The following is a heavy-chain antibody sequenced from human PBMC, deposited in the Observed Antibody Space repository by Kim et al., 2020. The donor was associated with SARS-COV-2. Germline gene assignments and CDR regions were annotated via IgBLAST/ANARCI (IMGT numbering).Heavy chain of an antibody. CDR3: ARALDCSSASCSHFDY. CDR2: IYYSGST. J-gene: IGHJ4*02. V-gene: IGHV4-59*01. Sequence: SETLSLTCTVSGVSISSYYWSWIRQPPGKGLEWIGYIYYSGSTNYNPSLKSRVTISVDTSKNQCSLKLSSVTAADTAVYYCARALDCSSASCSHFDYWGQGTPVTVSS. CDR1: GVSISSYY. D-gene: IGHD2-2*01.